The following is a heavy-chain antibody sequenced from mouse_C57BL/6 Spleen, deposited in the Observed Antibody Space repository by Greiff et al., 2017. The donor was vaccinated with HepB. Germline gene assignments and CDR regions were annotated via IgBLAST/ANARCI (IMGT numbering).Heavy chain of an antibody. CDR3: ARDGPTVATGYFDV. CDR2: ISDGGSYT. Sequence: VQLQESGGGLVKPGGSLKLSCAASGFTFSSYAMSWVRQTPEKRLEWVATISDGGSYTYYPDNVKGRFTISRDNAKNNLYLQMSHLKSEDTAMYYCARDGPTVATGYFDVWGTGTTVTVSS. CDR1: GFTFSSYA. J-gene: IGHJ1*03. V-gene: IGHV5-4*01. D-gene: IGHD1-1*01.